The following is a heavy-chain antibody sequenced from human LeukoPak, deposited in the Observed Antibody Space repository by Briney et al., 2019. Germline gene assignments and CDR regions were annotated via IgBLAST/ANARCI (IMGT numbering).Heavy chain of an antibody. CDR1: GYTFSGTGWY. CDR2: IHPNNGDT. J-gene: IGHJ4*02. CDR3: AREDQSGSSFDY. D-gene: IGHD1-26*01. V-gene: IGHV1-2*02. Sequence: GDSVTVSCRASGYTFSGTGWYLYWLRQAPGQGLECMGWIHPNNGDTAYAQKFEGRVAMTRDTSISTAYMELRRLRPDDTAVYYCAREDQSGSSFDYWGQGTLVTVSS.